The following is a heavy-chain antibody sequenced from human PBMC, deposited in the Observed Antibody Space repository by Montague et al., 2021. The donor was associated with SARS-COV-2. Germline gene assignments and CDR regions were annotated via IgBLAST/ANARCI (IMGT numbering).Heavy chain of an antibody. CDR1: SGSIISSGYY. D-gene: IGHD3-10*01. V-gene: IGHV4-39*02. CDR3: ARGMIRGVTTPFGY. J-gene: IGHJ4*02. Sequence: SETLSLTCSVSSGSIISSGYYWGWIRQPPGKELEWIGNIYYSGTTYYSPSLQSRGTISVDTSKNHLSLRLSSMTAADTAVYFCARGMIRGVTTPFGYWGQGSQVTVSS. CDR2: IYYSGTT.